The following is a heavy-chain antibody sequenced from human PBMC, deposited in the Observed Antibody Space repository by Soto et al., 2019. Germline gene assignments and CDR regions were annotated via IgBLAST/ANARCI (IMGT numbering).Heavy chain of an antibody. CDR3: ARDQYSNYYYYGMDV. Sequence: GGSLRLSCTASGFTFSSYAMHWVRQAPGKGLEWVAVISYDGSNKYYADSVKGRFTISRDNSKNTLYLQMNSLRAEDTAVYYCARDQYSNYYYYGMDVWGQGSTVTGSS. CDR1: GFTFSSYA. D-gene: IGHD4-4*01. CDR2: ISYDGSNK. V-gene: IGHV3-30-3*01. J-gene: IGHJ6*02.